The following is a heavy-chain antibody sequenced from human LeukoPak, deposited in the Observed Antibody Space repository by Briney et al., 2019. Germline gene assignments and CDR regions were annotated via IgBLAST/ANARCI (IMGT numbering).Heavy chain of an antibody. V-gene: IGHV4-34*01. CDR1: GGSFSGYY. CDR3: ARLRGVTNIYYYYMDV. D-gene: IGHD3-10*01. Sequence: SETLSLTCAVYGGSFSGYYWSWLRQPPGKGLEWIGEINHSGSTNYNPSLKSRVTISVDTSKNQFSLKLSSVTAADTAVYYCARLRGVTNIYYYYMDVWGKGTTVTVSS. CDR2: INHSGST. J-gene: IGHJ6*03.